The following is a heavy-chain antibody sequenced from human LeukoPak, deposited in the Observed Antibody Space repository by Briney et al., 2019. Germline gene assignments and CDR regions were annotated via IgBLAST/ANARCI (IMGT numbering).Heavy chain of an antibody. Sequence: PSETLSLTCAVYGGSFSPYYWSWIRQSPDKGLEWIGSIYYSGSTYYNPSLKSRVTISVDTSKNQFSLKLSSVTAADTAVYYCARPSDITMIVAHAFDIWGQGTMVTVSS. D-gene: IGHD3-22*01. CDR1: GGSFSPYY. V-gene: IGHV4-34*01. J-gene: IGHJ3*02. CDR2: IYYSGST. CDR3: ARPSDITMIVAHAFDI.